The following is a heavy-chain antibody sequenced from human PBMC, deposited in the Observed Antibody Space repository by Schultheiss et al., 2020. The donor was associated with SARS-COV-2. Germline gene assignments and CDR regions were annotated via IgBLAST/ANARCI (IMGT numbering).Heavy chain of an antibody. D-gene: IGHD2-2*01. CDR2: IYYSGST. Sequence: SETLSLTCAVYGGSFSGYYWSWIRQPPGKGLEWIGYIYYSGSTNYNPSLKSRVTISVDTSKNQFSLKLSSVTAADTAVYYCARDLIVVVPAATLKVRNYYYYGMDVWGQGTTVTVSS. V-gene: IGHV4-59*01. CDR1: GGSFSGYY. J-gene: IGHJ6*02. CDR3: ARDLIVVVPAATLKVRNYYYYGMDV.